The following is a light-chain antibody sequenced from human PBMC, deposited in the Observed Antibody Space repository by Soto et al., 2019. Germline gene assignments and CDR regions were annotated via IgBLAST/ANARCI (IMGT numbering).Light chain of an antibody. CDR1: SSDVGGYSY. J-gene: IGLJ1*01. Sequence: QSALTQPRSVSGSPGQSVTISCTGTSSDVGGYSYVSGYQQHPGKAPKLMIYDVTKRPSGVPDRFSGSKSGNTASLTISGLQAEDEADYSCCSYVDNYTFVFGTGTKVTVL. CDR3: CSYVDNYTFV. V-gene: IGLV2-11*01. CDR2: DVT.